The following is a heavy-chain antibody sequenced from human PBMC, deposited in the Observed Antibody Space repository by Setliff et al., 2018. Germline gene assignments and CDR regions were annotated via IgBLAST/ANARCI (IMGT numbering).Heavy chain of an antibody. D-gene: IGHD2-8*01. Sequence: ASVNVSCKASGYTFSHSGITWVRQAPGQGLEWMGWISVYTGNTNYAPKLQGRVTMTTDASTSTAYMELRGLTSDDTAVYYCSRLVRYCSKTTCQTASGAELWGQGTLVTVS. CDR1: GYTFSHSG. CDR2: ISVYTGNT. V-gene: IGHV1-18*01. CDR3: SRLVRYCSKTTCQTASGAEL. J-gene: IGHJ4*02.